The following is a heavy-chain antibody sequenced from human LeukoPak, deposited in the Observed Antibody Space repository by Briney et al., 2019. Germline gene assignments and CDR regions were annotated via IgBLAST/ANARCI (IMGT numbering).Heavy chain of an antibody. D-gene: IGHD6-19*01. CDR1: GYTFTSYY. J-gene: IGHJ4*02. V-gene: IGHV1-46*01. Sequence: ASVKVSCKTSGYTFTSYYTHWVRQAPGQGLEWMGLINSSGGSTAYSQRFQGRVTMTRDTSTSTVYMELSSLRSEDTAVYYCARGQQWVDYWGQGTLVTVSS. CDR3: ARGQQWVDY. CDR2: INSSGGST.